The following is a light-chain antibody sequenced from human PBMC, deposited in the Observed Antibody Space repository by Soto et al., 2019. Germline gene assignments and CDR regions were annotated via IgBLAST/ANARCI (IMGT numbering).Light chain of an antibody. CDR1: QSVSTW. Sequence: DIQMTQSPSTLSASVGDRVTITCRASQSVSTWLAWYQQKPGKAPQVLISMASTLESGVPSRFSGIGSGTEFTLTISSLQPDDFATYYCQQYNSHWTFGQGTKVDIK. J-gene: IGKJ1*01. CDR3: QQYNSHWT. CDR2: MAS. V-gene: IGKV1-5*03.